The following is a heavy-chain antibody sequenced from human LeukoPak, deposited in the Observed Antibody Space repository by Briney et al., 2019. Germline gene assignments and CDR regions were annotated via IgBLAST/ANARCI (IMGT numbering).Heavy chain of an antibody. CDR3: ARDYYGSGSYGWLDP. CDR2: IWESRGHT. J-gene: IGHJ5*02. Sequence: GGSLRLSCATSGFTFSVYYMSWIRQAPGKGREWVSYIWESRGHTKYADSVKGRFTISRDNAKKSLYLQMNSLRAGDTSVYYCARDYYGSGSYGWLDPWGQETLVTVTS. V-gene: IGHV3-11*06. D-gene: IGHD3-10*01. CDR1: GFTFSVYY.